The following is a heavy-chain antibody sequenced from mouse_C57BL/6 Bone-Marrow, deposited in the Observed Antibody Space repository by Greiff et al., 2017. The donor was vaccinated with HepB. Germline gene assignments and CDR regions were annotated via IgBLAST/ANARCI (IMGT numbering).Heavy chain of an antibody. CDR1: GYTFTSYW. V-gene: IGHV1-50*01. Sequence: QVQLQQPGAELVKPGASVKLSCKASGYTFTSYWMQWVQQRPGQGLEWIGEIDPSDSYTNYNHKFKGQTTLTVDTADSTAYMQLRSLTSEDSAVYDCAREETEQARSYYAMDYGGRGTAVTVSA. CDR2: IDPSDSYT. CDR3: AREETEQARSYYAMDY. D-gene: IGHD3-2*02. J-gene: IGHJ4*01.